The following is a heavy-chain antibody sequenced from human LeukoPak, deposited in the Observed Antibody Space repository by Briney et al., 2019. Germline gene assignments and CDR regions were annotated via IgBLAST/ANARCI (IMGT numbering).Heavy chain of an antibody. J-gene: IGHJ4*02. Sequence: PGGSLRLSCAASGFTFSSYSMNWVRPAPGKGLEWVSLISADGGSTFSADSVKGRFSISRDNSKNSLYLQMNSLRSEDTAMYYCAKESGKFDYWGQGTLVAVSS. V-gene: IGHV3-43*02. CDR3: AKESGKFDY. CDR1: GFTFSSYS. CDR2: ISADGGST.